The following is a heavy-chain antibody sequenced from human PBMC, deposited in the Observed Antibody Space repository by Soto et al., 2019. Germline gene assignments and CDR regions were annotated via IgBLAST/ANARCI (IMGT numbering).Heavy chain of an antibody. CDR2: ISGYNGKT. CDR3: AREGPRPYYYYGMDV. J-gene: IGHJ6*02. CDR1: GYTFSMSG. Sequence: QVQLVQSGAEVKKPGASVKVSCKSSGYTFSMSGISWVRQAPGQGLEWMGWISGYNGKTNYEQKFQDRVTMTTDTSTNMAYMELRSLRSDVTAVYYCAREGPRPYYYYGMDVWGQGTTVTVSS. V-gene: IGHV1-18*01.